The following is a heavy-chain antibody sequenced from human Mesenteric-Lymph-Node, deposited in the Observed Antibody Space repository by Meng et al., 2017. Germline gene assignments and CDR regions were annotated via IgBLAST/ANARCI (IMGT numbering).Heavy chain of an antibody. V-gene: IGHV1-2*02. CDR2: INPNSGGT. D-gene: IGHD4-17*01. J-gene: IGHJ3*02. CDR1: GYTFTGYY. CDR3: ARVPCYGDYVSAFDI. Sequence: ASVTVSCKASGYTFTGYYMHWVRQAPGQGLEWMGWINPNSGGTNYAQRFQGRVTMTRDTSTSTVYMEVSSLRSEDTAMYYCARVPCYGDYVSAFDIWGQGTMVTVSS.